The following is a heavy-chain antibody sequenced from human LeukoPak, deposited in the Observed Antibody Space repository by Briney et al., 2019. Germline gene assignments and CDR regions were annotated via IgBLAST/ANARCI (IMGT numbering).Heavy chain of an antibody. CDR3: ARFHDYVWGSYRYEDY. Sequence: ASVKVSCKASGYTFTSYGISWVRQAPGQGLEWMGWISAYNGNTNYAQKLQGRVTMTTDTSTSTAYMELRSLRSDDTAVYYCARFHDYVWGSYRYEDYWGQGTLVTVSS. CDR2: ISAYNGNT. J-gene: IGHJ4*02. D-gene: IGHD3-16*02. V-gene: IGHV1-18*01. CDR1: GYTFTSYG.